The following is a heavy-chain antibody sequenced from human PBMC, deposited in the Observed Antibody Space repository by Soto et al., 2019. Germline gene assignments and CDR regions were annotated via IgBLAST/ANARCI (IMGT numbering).Heavy chain of an antibody. D-gene: IGHD3-3*01. CDR3: AGLSTGFCSETTCQLYSGMDV. CDR2: IDPSGSYT. CDR1: GYTFTAFW. V-gene: IGHV5-10-1*01. J-gene: IGHJ6*02. Sequence: GESLKISCQASGYTFTAFWVTWVRQMPGKGLEWMATIDPSGSYTNYSLPFQGHVTISADKSIGSAYLQWNSLEASDSAMYYCAGLSTGFCSETTCQLYSGMDVWGQGTTVT.